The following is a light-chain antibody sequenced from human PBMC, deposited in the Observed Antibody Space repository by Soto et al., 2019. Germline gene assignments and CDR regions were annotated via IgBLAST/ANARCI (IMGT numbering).Light chain of an antibody. CDR1: QSVRSY. CDR2: DAS. Sequence: EIVLTQSPVTLSLSPGERATLSCRASQSVRSYLAWYQVKPGQAPRLLIYDASRRASVVPARFSGSGSGTDFTLTISSLEPEDVALYYCQQRNTWPPITFGQGTRLEIK. CDR3: QQRNTWPPIT. J-gene: IGKJ5*01. V-gene: IGKV3-11*01.